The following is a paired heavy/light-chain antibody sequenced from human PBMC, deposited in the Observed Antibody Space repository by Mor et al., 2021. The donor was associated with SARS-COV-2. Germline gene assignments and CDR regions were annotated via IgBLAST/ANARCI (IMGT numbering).Light chain of an antibody. CDR1: QNINFW. CDR2: KAY. Sequence: DIQMTQSPSTLSASVGDTVTITCRASQNINFWLAWYQQKPGKPPRLLISKAYSLEIGVPSRFSGSGSGTDFALTITNLQPDDFGSYFCQQYTRYSPPFTFGQGTKLE. CDR3: QQYTRYSPPFT. J-gene: IGKJ2*01. V-gene: IGKV1-5*01.
Heavy chain of an antibody. Sequence: QVQMVQSGAEVKKPGASVTVSCKVSGYTLTELSIHWVRQVPGKGPEWMGGFDPEYGKTFYAQNFQGRVTLTEDTSTDTAYMELSSLRSEDSAVYFCATDYPSLVRGPFFAYWGQGTLVTVSS. J-gene: IGHJ4*02. V-gene: IGHV1-24*01. CDR1: GYTLTELS. CDR2: FDPEYGKT. CDR3: ATDYPSLVRGPFFAY. D-gene: IGHD3-10*01.